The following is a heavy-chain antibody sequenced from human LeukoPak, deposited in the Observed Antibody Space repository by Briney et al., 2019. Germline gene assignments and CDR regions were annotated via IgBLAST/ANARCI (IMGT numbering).Heavy chain of an antibody. CDR2: IIPIFGTA. D-gene: IGHD3-16*01. CDR1: GGTFSSYA. Sequence: SSVKVSCKASGGTFSSYAISWVRQAPGQGLEWMGGIIPIFGTANYAQKFQGRVTITADKSTSTAYMELSSLRSEDTAVYYCASHTSFPTYYYYMDVWGKGSTVTVSS. J-gene: IGHJ6*03. CDR3: ASHTSFPTYYYYMDV. V-gene: IGHV1-69*06.